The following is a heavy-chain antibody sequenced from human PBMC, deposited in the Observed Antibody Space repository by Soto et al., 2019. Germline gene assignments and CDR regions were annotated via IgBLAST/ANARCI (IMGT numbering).Heavy chain of an antibody. CDR2: IFHTGST. J-gene: IGHJ4*02. Sequence: QVQLQESGPGLVKPSQTLSLTCAVSGASISSGDSYWSWIRQRPGKGLEWIGYIFHTGSTYYNPSLKSRVTISLDSSKNQFSLQLTSATAADTAVYFCAREPYCTCATCFIHFDSWGQGSLVTVSS. CDR1: GASISSGDSY. V-gene: IGHV4-31*11. CDR3: AREPYCTCATCFIHFDS. D-gene: IGHD2-8*02.